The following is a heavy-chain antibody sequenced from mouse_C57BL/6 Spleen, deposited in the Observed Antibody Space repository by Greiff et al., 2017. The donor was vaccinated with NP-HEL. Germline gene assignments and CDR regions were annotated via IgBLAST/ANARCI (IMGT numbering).Heavy chain of an antibody. J-gene: IGHJ4*01. Sequence: QVQLQQPGAELVKPGASVKLSCKASGYTFTSYWMPWVKQRPGRGLEWIGRIDPNSGGTKYNEKFKSKATLTVDKPSSTAYMPLSSLTSEDSAVYYCARVYGNYAGDAMDDWGQGTSVTVSS. CDR3: ARVYGNYAGDAMDD. CDR2: IDPNSGGT. CDR1: GYTFTSYW. D-gene: IGHD2-1*01. V-gene: IGHV1-72*01.